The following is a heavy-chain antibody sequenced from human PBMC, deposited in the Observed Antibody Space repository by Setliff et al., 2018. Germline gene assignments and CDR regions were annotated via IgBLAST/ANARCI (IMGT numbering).Heavy chain of an antibody. D-gene: IGHD3-9*01. CDR2: INPNSGGT. CDR3: ARDILLVEGVSVTGCWFDP. CDR1: GYIFAGYY. V-gene: IGHV1-2*02. J-gene: IGHJ5*02. Sequence: SVKVSCKASGYIFAGYYMHWVRQTPGQGLEWMGWINPNSGGTNYAQKFQGRVTMAWDTSISTAYMDLSRLTSDDTATYYCARDILLVEGVSVTGCWFDPWGQGALVTVSS.